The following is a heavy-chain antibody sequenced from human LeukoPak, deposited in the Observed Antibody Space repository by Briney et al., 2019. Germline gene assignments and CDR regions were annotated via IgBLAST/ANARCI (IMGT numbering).Heavy chain of an antibody. V-gene: IGHV4-38-2*02. CDR3: ARDTLTAPFYYSYMDV. CDR1: GYSISSGYY. J-gene: IGHJ6*03. D-gene: IGHD1-14*01. CDR2: IYHSGST. Sequence: SETLSLTCTVSGYSISSGYYWGWIRQPPGKGLEWIGSIYHSGSTYYNPSLKSRVTISVDTSKNQFSLKLSSVTAADTAVYYCARDTLTAPFYYSYMDVWGKGTTVTVSS.